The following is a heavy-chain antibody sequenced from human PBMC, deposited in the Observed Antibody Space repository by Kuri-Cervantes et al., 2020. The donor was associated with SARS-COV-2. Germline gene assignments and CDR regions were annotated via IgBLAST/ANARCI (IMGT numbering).Heavy chain of an antibody. V-gene: IGHV3-48*01. J-gene: IGHJ4*02. CDR3: VRVGAYSGYDFDS. D-gene: IGHD5-12*01. CDR2: ISSSSSTI. CDR1: GFIFSRYS. Sequence: GGSLRLSCAASGFIFSRYSMNWVHQAPGKGLEWVSYISSSSSTIYYIDSVKGRFTISRDNAKNSLYLQMNSLRAEDTAVYYCVRVGAYSGYDFDSWGQGTLVTVSS.